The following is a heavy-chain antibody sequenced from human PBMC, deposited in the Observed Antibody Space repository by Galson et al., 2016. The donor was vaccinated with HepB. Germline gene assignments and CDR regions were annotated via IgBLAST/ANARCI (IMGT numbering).Heavy chain of an antibody. CDR2: INSNSGEA. D-gene: IGHD2-2*01. J-gene: IGHJ5*02. CDR3: VRGDVVVVPAEYNWFDH. V-gene: IGHV1-2*06. CDR1: GYTYTDYY. Sequence: SCKASGYTYTDYYVHWVRQAPGLGLEWMGRINSNSGEANYAQRFQGRFTMTRDTSISTTYMEMSRLRSDDTAIYYCVRGDVVVVPAEYNWFDHWGQGTLVTVSS.